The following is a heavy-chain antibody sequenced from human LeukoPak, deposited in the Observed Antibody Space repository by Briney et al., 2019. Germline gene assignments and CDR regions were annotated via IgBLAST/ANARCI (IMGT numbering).Heavy chain of an antibody. J-gene: IGHJ4*02. CDR1: GFNFRSYW. Sequence: GGSLRLSCAASGFNFRSYWMSWVRQAPGKGLEWVANTKPDGKEEYYVDSVKGRFTISRDYATNSVHLQMNSLRAEDTAIYYGVRDGSSRWHFDYCGQGSLVTVSS. CDR3: VRDGSSRWHFDY. D-gene: IGHD6-19*01. CDR2: TKPDGKEE. V-gene: IGHV3-7*01.